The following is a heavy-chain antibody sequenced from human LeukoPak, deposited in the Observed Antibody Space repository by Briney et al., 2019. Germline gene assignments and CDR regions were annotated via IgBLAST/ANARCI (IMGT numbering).Heavy chain of an antibody. CDR3: AKDHGYSYGPNFDY. Sequence: PGRSLRLSCAASGFTFSSYGMHWVRQAPGKGLEWVAVISYDGNNRYSADSVKGRFTISRDNSKNTLYLQMNSLRAEDTALYYCAKDHGYSYGPNFDYWGQGTLVTVSS. V-gene: IGHV3-30*18. CDR2: ISYDGNNR. D-gene: IGHD5-18*01. CDR1: GFTFSSYG. J-gene: IGHJ4*02.